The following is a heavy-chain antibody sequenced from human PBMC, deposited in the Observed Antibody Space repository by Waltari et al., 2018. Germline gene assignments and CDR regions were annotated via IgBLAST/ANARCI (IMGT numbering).Heavy chain of an antibody. CDR1: GCSISSSSSY. J-gene: IGHJ5*02. Sequence: QLQLQESGPGLVKPSEILSLTCTVSGCSISSSSSYWGWIRQSPGKGLEWIWSIYYSGSTYYNPTLKSRATISGDTSKNQFSLKLSSVTAADTAVYYCARHWKKSGYRFDPWGQGTLVTVSS. CDR3: ARHWKKSGYRFDP. D-gene: IGHD5-12*01. V-gene: IGHV4-39*01. CDR2: IYYSGST.